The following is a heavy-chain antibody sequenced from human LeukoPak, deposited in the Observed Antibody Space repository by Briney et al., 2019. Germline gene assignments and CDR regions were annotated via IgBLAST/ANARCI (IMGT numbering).Heavy chain of an antibody. Sequence: GGSLRLSCAASGFTFDDYAMHWVRQAPGKGLEWVSGISWNSGSIGYADSVKGRFTISRDNAKNSLYLQMNSLRAEDTAVYYCARDPIAWDWGQGTMVTVSS. D-gene: IGHD1-26*01. J-gene: IGHJ3*01. CDR3: ARDPIAWD. CDR2: ISWNSGSI. CDR1: GFTFDDYA. V-gene: IGHV3-9*01.